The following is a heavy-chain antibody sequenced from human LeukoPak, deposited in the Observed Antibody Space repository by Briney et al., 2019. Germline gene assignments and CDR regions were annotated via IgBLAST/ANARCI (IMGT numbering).Heavy chain of an antibody. Sequence: SETLSLTCAVSVCSISSGGYSWLWIRQPPGKGLEGIWYIYHSWSTYYNPCLKRRVTISVDRSTTQSSLKLSSVTAADTAVYYCARDRWHCSSTRCPPSLYYYGMDVWGQGNTVTVSS. J-gene: IGHJ6*02. CDR2: IYHSWST. V-gene: IGHV4-30-2*01. CDR3: ARDRWHCSSTRCPPSLYYYGMDV. D-gene: IGHD2-2*01. CDR1: VCSISSGGYS.